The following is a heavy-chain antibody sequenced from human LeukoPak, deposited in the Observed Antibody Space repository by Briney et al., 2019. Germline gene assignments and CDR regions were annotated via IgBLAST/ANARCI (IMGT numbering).Heavy chain of an antibody. D-gene: IGHD6-19*01. CDR1: GFTFTTYW. J-gene: IGHJ3*02. CDR3: ARTYSSGWTRAFDI. CDR2: IKQDGSEK. V-gene: IGHV3-7*01. Sequence: GGSLRLSCAASGFTFTTYWMSWVRQAPGKGLEWVANIKQDGSEKYYVDSVKGRFTIPRDNAKNSLYLQMNSLRAGDTAVYYCARTYSSGWTRAFDIWGQGTMVTVSS.